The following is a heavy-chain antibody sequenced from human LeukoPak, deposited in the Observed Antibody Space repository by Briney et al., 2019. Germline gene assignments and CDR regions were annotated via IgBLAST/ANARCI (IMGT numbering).Heavy chain of an antibody. D-gene: IGHD1-26*01. V-gene: IGHV3-11*04. CDR2: ISSIGSTT. Sequence: GGSLRLSCAASGFTFSDYYMSWIRQAPGKGLEWVSYISSIGSTTFYADSVKGRFTISRDNAENSLYLQMSSLRAEDTAVYYCARSLSGSYYGIDYWGQGTLVTVSS. CDR1: GFTFSDYY. CDR3: ARSLSGSYYGIDY. J-gene: IGHJ4*02.